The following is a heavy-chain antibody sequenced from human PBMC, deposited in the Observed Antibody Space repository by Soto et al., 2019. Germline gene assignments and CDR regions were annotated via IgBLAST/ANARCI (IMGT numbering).Heavy chain of an antibody. CDR3: AGDWAPDPSYYYYGLNV. D-gene: IGHD7-27*01. V-gene: IGHV3-30*03. Sequence: QVKVVESGGGVVQPGRSLRVSCAASGFSFSSYAMHWVRQAPGKGLEWVAAISFDGGNKYYGDSVKGRFTISRDNSKSTLYLQMNSLRPEDMAMYYCAGDWAPDPSYYYYGLNVWGQGTTVTVSS. CDR2: ISFDGGNK. J-gene: IGHJ6*02. CDR1: GFSFSSYA.